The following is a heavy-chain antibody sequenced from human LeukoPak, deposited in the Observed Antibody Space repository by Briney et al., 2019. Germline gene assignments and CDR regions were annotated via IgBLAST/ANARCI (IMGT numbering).Heavy chain of an antibody. V-gene: IGHV3-53*05. D-gene: IGHD1-26*01. J-gene: IGHJ4*02. CDR1: GFTVSSNY. Sequence: QPGGSLRLSCAASGFTVSSNYMSWVRQAPGKGLEWVSSIYSGGSTYSADSVKGRFTISRDNSKNTLYLQMNSLRAEDTAVYYCAKDGRSGSYYFDYWGQGTLVTVSS. CDR2: IYSGGST. CDR3: AKDGRSGSYYFDY.